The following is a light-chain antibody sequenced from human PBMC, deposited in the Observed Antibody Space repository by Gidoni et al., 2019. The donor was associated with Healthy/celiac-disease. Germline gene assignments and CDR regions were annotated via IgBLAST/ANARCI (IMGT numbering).Light chain of an antibody. V-gene: IGKV2-28*01. Sequence: DIVMTQSPLSLPVTPGEPASISCRSSQSRLHSNGYNYLDWYLQKPGQSPQLLIYLGSNRASGVPDRFSGSGSGTDFTLKISRVEAEDVGVYYCMQALQIPWTFGQGTKVEIK. CDR1: QSRLHSNGYNY. J-gene: IGKJ1*01. CDR3: MQALQIPWT. CDR2: LGS.